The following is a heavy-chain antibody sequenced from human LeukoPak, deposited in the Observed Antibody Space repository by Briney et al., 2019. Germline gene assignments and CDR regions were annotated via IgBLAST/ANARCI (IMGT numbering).Heavy chain of an antibody. CDR3: AKDKKYYDSSGSPYYYYGMDV. CDR2: ISGSDGST. D-gene: IGHD3-22*01. Sequence: GGSLRLSCAASGFTFSSYAMSWVRQAPWKGLEWVSVISGSDGSTYYADSVKGRFTISRDNSKNTLYLQMNSLRAEDTAVYYCAKDKKYYDSSGSPYYYYGMDVWGQGTTVTVTS. J-gene: IGHJ6*02. CDR1: GFTFSSYA. V-gene: IGHV3-23*01.